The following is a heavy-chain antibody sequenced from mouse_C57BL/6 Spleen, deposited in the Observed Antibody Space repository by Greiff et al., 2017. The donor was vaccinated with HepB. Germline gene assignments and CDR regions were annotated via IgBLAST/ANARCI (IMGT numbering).Heavy chain of an antibody. V-gene: IGHV1-62-2*01. J-gene: IGHJ4*01. CDR1: GYTFTEYT. D-gene: IGHD1-1*01. Sequence: VQLVESGAELVKPGASVKLSCKASGYTFTEYTIHWVKQRSGQGLEWIGWFYPGSGSIKYNEKFKDKDTLTADKSSSTVYLEVSRLTSVDTAVYFCARHEEYYGSSDVVGEFAMDYWGQGTSVTVSS. CDR2: FYPGSGSI. CDR3: ARHEEYYGSSDVVGEFAMDY.